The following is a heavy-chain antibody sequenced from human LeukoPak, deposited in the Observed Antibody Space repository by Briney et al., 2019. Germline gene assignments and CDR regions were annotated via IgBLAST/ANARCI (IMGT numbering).Heavy chain of an antibody. CDR3: ARGSSSSTRKSLHYYYYYYIDV. D-gene: IGHD2-2*01. Sequence: SETLSLTCTVSGGSISSYYWSWIRQPAGKGLEWIGRIYTSGSINYNPSLKSRVTMSVDTSKNQFSLKLSSVTAADTAVYYCARGSSSSTRKSLHYYYYYYIDVWGKGTTVTISS. CDR1: GGSISSYY. CDR2: IYTSGSI. J-gene: IGHJ6*03. V-gene: IGHV4-4*07.